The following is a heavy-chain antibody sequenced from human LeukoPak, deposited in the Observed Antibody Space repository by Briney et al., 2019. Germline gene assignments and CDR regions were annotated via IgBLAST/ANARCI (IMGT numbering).Heavy chain of an antibody. CDR1: GGTFSSYA. J-gene: IGHJ4*02. Sequence: GSSVKVSCKASGGTFSSYAISWVRQAPGQGLEWMGRIIPILGIANYAQKFQGRVTITADKSTSTAYMELSSLRSEDTAVYYCARDKSSYYYDSSGLHWGQGTLVTVSS. D-gene: IGHD3-22*01. CDR2: IIPILGIA. V-gene: IGHV1-69*04. CDR3: ARDKSSYYYDSSGLH.